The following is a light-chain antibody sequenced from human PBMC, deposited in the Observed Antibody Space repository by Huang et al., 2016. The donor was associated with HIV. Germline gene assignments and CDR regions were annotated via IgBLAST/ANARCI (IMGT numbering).Light chain of an antibody. CDR1: QSVTSS. V-gene: IGKV3-15*01. J-gene: IGKJ2*01. Sequence: EIVMTQSPASLSVSPGARATLSCRASQSVTSSLAWYQQKPGQAPRLLIYDASTRATGIPASFSCSGSGTEFTLTISSLQSEDFAVYYCQQYNNWQTFGQGTKLQIK. CDR3: QQYNNWQT. CDR2: DAS.